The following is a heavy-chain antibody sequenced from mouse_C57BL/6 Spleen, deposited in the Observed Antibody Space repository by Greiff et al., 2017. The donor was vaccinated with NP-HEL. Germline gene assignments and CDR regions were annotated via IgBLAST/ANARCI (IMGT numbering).Heavy chain of an antibody. V-gene: IGHV5-4*01. J-gene: IGHJ2*01. CDR2: ISDGGSYT. D-gene: IGHD4-1*01. Sequence: EVQRVESGGGLVKPGGSLKLSCAASGFTFSSYAMSWVRQTPEKRLEWVATISDGGSYTYYPDNVKGRFTISRDNAKNNLYLQMSHLKSEDTAMYYCARDRTGTIFDYWGQGTTLTVSS. CDR1: GFTFSSYA. CDR3: ARDRTGTIFDY.